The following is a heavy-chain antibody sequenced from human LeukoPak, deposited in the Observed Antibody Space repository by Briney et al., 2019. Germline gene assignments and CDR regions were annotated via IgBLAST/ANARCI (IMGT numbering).Heavy chain of an antibody. J-gene: IGHJ3*02. D-gene: IGHD2-2*01. CDR2: IRFDGSSK. CDR1: GLRFSNYG. Sequence: GGSLRLSCPASGLRFSNYGMHWVRQAPGKGLEWVAFIRFDGSSKYFADSVKGRFIISRDNFQNTLILQMNNLKVEDTAVYYCAKARVNTAMVDAFDIWGQGTRVVVSP. V-gene: IGHV3-30*02. CDR3: AKARVNTAMVDAFDI.